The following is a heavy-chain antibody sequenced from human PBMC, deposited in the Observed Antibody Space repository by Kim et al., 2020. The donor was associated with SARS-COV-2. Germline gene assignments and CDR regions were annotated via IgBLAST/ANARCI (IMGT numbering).Heavy chain of an antibody. V-gene: IGHV3-23*01. Sequence: GGSLRLSCAAPGFIFSNFALSWVRQAPGKGLEWVSTISVSGVITYYADSVKGRFTISRDNSKSTLYLQLNSLRAEDTAVYYCAKGGSTSGYAFVLWGQGTLVTVSS. CDR2: ISVSGVIT. J-gene: IGHJ3*01. CDR3: AKGGSTSGYAFVL. D-gene: IGHD2-2*01. CDR1: GFIFSNFA.